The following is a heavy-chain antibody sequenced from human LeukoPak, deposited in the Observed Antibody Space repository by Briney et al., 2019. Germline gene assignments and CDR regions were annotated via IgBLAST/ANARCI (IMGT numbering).Heavy chain of an antibody. J-gene: IGHJ3*02. CDR1: GFTFSSHS. D-gene: IGHD3-3*01. V-gene: IGHV3-21*01. Sequence: GGSLRLSCAASGFTFSSHSMNWVRQAPGKGLEWVSSISSSSSYIYYADSVKGRFTISRDNAKNSLYLQMNSLRAEDTAVYYCARGGLRYLDLDAFDIWGQGTMVTVSS. CDR2: ISSSSSYI. CDR3: ARGGLRYLDLDAFDI.